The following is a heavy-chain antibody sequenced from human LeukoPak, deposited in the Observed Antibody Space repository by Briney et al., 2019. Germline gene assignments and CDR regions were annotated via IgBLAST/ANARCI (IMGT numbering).Heavy chain of an antibody. D-gene: IGHD6-13*01. CDR2: IYYSGST. J-gene: IGHJ5*02. Sequence: SETLSLTCTVSGGSISSYYWSWIRQPPGKGLEWIGYIYYSGSTNYNPSLKSRVIISVDTSKNQFSLKLSSVTAADTAVYYCARQQLVGGGWFDPWGQGTLVTVSS. CDR1: GGSISSYY. CDR3: ARQQLVGGGWFDP. V-gene: IGHV4-59*01.